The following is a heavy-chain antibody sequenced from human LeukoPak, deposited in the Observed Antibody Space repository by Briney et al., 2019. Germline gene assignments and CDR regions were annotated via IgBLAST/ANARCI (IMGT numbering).Heavy chain of an antibody. CDR1: GGTFSSYA. Sequence: SVKVSCKASGGTFSSYAISWVRQAPGQGLEWMGRIIPILGIANYAQKFQGRVTMTRNTSISTAYMELSSLRSEDTAVYYCARGPEDFDYWGQGTLVTVSS. V-gene: IGHV1-69*04. CDR2: IIPILGIA. CDR3: ARGPEDFDY. J-gene: IGHJ4*02.